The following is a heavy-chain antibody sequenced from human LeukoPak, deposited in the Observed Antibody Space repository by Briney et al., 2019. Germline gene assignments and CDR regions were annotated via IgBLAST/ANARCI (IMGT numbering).Heavy chain of an antibody. Sequence: GRSPRLSCAASGFTFDDYAMHWVRQAPGKGLEWVSGISWNSGSIGYADSVKGRFTISRDNAKNSLYLQMNSLRAEDTALYYCAKGNDYSNLNWFDPWGQGTLVTVSS. CDR1: GFTFDDYA. J-gene: IGHJ5*02. V-gene: IGHV3-9*01. CDR2: ISWNSGSI. D-gene: IGHD4-11*01. CDR3: AKGNDYSNLNWFDP.